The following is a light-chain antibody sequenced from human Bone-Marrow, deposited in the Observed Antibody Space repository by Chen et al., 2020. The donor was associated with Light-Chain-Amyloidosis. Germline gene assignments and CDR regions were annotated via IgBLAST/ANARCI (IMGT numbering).Light chain of an antibody. J-gene: IGLJ3*02. Sequence: NFMLTQPHSVSESPGKTVIISCTRSSDSIATNYVQWYQQRPGRSPTTVIYEDDQRPSGVPDRFSGSIDMSSNSAALTISGLKTEDEADYYCQSYQGSSQGVFGGGTKLTVL. CDR1: SDSIATNY. CDR2: EDD. V-gene: IGLV6-57*01. CDR3: QSYQGSSQGV.